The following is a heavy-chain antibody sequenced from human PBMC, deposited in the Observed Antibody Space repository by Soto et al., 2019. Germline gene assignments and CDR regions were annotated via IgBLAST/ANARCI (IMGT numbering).Heavy chain of an antibody. Sequence: GESLKISCKGSGYTFTNYWIGWVRQMPGKGLEWMGIIYPCDSDTRYGPSFQGQVTLSADKSINTAYLQWSSLKASDTAMYYCARGDLSYYFDYWGQGTLVTVSS. D-gene: IGHD2-21*01. CDR2: IYPCDSDT. CDR1: GYTFTNYW. J-gene: IGHJ4*02. CDR3: ARGDLSYYFDY. V-gene: IGHV5-51*01.